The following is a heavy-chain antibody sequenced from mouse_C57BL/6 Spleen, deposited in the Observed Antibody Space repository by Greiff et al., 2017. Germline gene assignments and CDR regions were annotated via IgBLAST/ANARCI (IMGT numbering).Heavy chain of an antibody. J-gene: IGHJ3*01. CDR1: GYTFTSYW. V-gene: IGHV1-55*01. CDR2: IYPGSGST. CDR3: ASGDYDGAWFAY. D-gene: IGHD2-4*01. Sequence: VQLQQPGAELVKPGASVKMSCKASGYTFTSYWITWVKQRPGQGLEWIGDIYPGSGSTNYNEKFKSKATLTVYTSSSPAYMQLSSLTSEDSAVYYCASGDYDGAWFAYWGQGTLVTVSA.